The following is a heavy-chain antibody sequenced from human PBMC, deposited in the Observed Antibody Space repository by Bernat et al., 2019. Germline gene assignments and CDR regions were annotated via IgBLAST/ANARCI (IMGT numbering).Heavy chain of an antibody. CDR1: GFTFSSYW. Sequence: EVQLVESGGGLVQPGGSLRLSCAASGFTFSSYWMGWVRQAPGKGLEWVANIKQDGSEKYYVDSVKGRFTISIDNAKNSLYLQMNSLRAEDTAVYYCARVYGDYDYFDYWGQGTLVTVSS. D-gene: IGHD4-17*01. V-gene: IGHV3-7*03. CDR3: ARVYGDYDYFDY. J-gene: IGHJ4*02. CDR2: IKQDGSEK.